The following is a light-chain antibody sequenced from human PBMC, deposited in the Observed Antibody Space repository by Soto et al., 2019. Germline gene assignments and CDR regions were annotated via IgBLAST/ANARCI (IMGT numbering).Light chain of an antibody. V-gene: IGKV3-11*01. CDR2: DAS. CDR1: QSVSHA. Sequence: EVVLTQSPATLSLSPGDRATLSCRASQSVSHALAWYQQKPGQAPRLLIHDASSRATGIPARFSGSGSETDFQLTISSLEPEDFAVYYCQQRGSWPPSITFGQGTRLEIK. CDR3: QQRGSWPPSIT. J-gene: IGKJ5*01.